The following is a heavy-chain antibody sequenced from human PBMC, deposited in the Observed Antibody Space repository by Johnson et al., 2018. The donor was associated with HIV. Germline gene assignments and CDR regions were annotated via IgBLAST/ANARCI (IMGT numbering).Heavy chain of an antibody. CDR3: AKGYYDSSFGLDL. V-gene: IGHV3-30*18. CDR2: LSYDGSNE. J-gene: IGHJ3*01. Sequence: VQLVESGGGVVQPGRSLRLSCIASGFTFSSYGMHWVRQAPGKGLQWVALLSYDGSNEYYADSVQGRFTISRDNYKNTLYLNMNNLTVEDTAVYHCAKGYYDSSFGLDLWGQGTMVIVSS. D-gene: IGHD3-3*01. CDR1: GFTFSSYG.